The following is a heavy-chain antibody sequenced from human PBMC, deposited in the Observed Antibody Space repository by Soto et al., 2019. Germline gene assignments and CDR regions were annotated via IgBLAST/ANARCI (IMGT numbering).Heavy chain of an antibody. D-gene: IGHD3-3*01. CDR3: ARVSSNGGVFYYYGMDA. J-gene: IGHJ6*02. CDR1: GGTFSSYA. CDR2: IIPIFGTA. Sequence: GASVKVSCKASGGTFSSYAISWVRQAPGQGLEWMGGIIPIFGTANYAQKFQGRVTITADESTSTAYMELSSLRSEDTAVYYCARVSSNGGVFYYYGMDAWGQGTTVTVSS. V-gene: IGHV1-69*13.